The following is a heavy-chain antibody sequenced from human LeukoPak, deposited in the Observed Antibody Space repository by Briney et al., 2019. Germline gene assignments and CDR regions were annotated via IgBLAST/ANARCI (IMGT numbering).Heavy chain of an antibody. CDR3: ARDLSSVLRCFGWLPMGEHWFDP. Sequence: ASVKASCKASGYTFTSYGISWVRQAPGQGLEWMGWISAYNGNTNYAQKLQGRVTMTTDTSTSTAYMELRSLRSDDTAVYYCARDLSSVLRCFGWLPMGEHWFDPWGQGTLVTVSS. J-gene: IGHJ5*02. CDR2: ISAYNGNT. D-gene: IGHD3-9*01. V-gene: IGHV1-18*01. CDR1: GYTFTSYG.